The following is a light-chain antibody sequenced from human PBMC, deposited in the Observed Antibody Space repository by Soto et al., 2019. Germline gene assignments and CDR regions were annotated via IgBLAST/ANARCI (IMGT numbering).Light chain of an antibody. CDR2: SDN. CDR3: AAWDDSLDGRVV. V-gene: IGLV1-44*01. CDR1: RSNIGSNT. J-gene: IGLJ2*01. Sequence: QSVLTQPPSASGTPGQRGTISCSGSRSNIGSNTVNWYQQFPGTAPKLLIYSDNVRPSGVPDRFSGSKSGTSASLAISGLQSEDEADYSCAAWDDSLDGRVVFGGGTKLTVL.